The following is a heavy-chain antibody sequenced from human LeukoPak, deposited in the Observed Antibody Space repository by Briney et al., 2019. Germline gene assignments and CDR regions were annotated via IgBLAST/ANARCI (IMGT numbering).Heavy chain of an antibody. V-gene: IGHV4-59*08. CDR1: GGSISSYY. D-gene: IGHD3-22*01. Sequence: SETLSLTCTVSGGSISSYYWSWIRQPPGKGLEWIGYIYYSGSTNYNPSLKSRVTISVDTSKNQFSLKLSSVTAADTAVHYCARHSSGYYYVGYYYYGMDVWGQGTTVTVSS. CDR2: IYYSGST. J-gene: IGHJ6*02. CDR3: ARHSSGYYYVGYYYYGMDV.